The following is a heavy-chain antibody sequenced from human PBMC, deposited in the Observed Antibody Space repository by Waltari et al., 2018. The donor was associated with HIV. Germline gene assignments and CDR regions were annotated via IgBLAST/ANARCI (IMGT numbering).Heavy chain of an antibody. CDR3: ARQPAPDSTWFQIYFDY. J-gene: IGHJ4*02. CDR1: DFSITSAPS. CDR2: VFHSGST. V-gene: IGHV4-38-2*01. D-gene: IGHD6-13*01. Sequence: QVQLQESGPGPVTPSDTLSLTCAVSDFSITSAPSWGWIRQFPGKGLEWIGRVFHSGSTFYKPSFKSRVSISVDTSKNQFSLKLTSVTAADTAVYYCARQPAPDSTWFQIYFDYWGQGTVVTVSS.